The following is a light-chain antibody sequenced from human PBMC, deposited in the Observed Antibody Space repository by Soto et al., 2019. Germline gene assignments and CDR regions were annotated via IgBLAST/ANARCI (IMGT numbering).Light chain of an antibody. CDR1: QGIRND. J-gene: IGKJ2*01. CDR3: LQDYNYPYT. Sequence: ANQMNQSPSSLSASVGDRVTITCRASQGIRNDLGWYQQKPGKAPKLLIYAASNLQSGVPSRFSGCGSGTDFTLTISSLLPEDFATYYCLQDYNYPYTFGQGTKLESK. CDR2: AAS. V-gene: IGKV1-6*01.